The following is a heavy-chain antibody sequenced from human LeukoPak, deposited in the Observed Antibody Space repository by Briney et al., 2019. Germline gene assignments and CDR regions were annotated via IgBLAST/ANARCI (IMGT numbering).Heavy chain of an antibody. D-gene: IGHD6-6*01. CDR1: GFTFSSYA. CDR2: ISGSGGST. Sequence: SGGSLRLSCAASGFTFSSYAMSWVRQAPGKGLEWVSAISGSGGSTYYADSVKGRFTISRDNSKNTLYLQMNSLRAEDTAVYYCAKDPARLYSSSGTWGQGTLVTVSS. CDR3: AKDPARLYSSSGT. V-gene: IGHV3-23*01. J-gene: IGHJ4*02.